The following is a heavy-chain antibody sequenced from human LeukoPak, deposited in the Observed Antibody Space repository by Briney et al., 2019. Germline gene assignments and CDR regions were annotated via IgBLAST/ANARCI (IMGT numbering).Heavy chain of an antibody. J-gene: IGHJ3*01. Sequence: SETLSLTCTVSGDSIRSSSYYWGWVRQSPGKGLEWIGAIYFSGSTYHNPSLKSRVTLSVDTSKNQFSLKLSSVTAADTAVYYCARTDFWSGYPLWGQGTMVTVSS. V-gene: IGHV4-39*07. CDR3: ARTDFWSGYPL. CDR1: GDSIRSSSYY. CDR2: IYFSGST. D-gene: IGHD3-3*01.